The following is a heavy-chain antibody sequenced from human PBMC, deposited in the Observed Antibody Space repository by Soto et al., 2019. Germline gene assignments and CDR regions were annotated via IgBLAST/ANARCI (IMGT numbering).Heavy chain of an antibody. CDR1: GGSVSSGNYY. CDR2: INHSGST. V-gene: IGHV4-61*01. J-gene: IGHJ4*02. CDR3: ATRYGGNLHS. D-gene: IGHD5-18*01. Sequence: TSETLSLTCTVSGGSVSSGNYYWSWIRQPPGKGLEWIGEINHSGSTNYNPSLKSRVTISVDTSKNQFSLKLSSVTAADTAVYYCATRYGGNLHSWGQATLVTVSP.